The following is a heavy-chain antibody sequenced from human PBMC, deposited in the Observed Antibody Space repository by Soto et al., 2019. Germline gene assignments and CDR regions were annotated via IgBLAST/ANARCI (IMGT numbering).Heavy chain of an antibody. CDR3: ATLLPVRTDDY. CDR2: IYYSGST. V-gene: IGHV4-39*01. J-gene: IGHJ4*02. Sequence: SETLSLTCTVSGGSISSSSYYWGWIRQPPGKGLEWIGSIYYSGSTYYNPSLKSRVTISVDTSKNQFSLKLSSVTAADTAVYYCATLLPVRTDDYWGQGTLVTVSS. CDR1: GGSISSSSYY.